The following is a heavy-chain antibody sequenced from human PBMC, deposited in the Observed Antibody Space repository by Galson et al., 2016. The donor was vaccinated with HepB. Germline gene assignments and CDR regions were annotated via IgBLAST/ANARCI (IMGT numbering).Heavy chain of an antibody. J-gene: IGHJ4*02. CDR2: IIPIFGTA. D-gene: IGHD6-6*01. CDR3: ARGPPSLAASFDD. V-gene: IGHV1-69*13. CDR1: GGTFSSYA. Sequence: SVKVSCKASGGTFSSYAISWVRQAPGQGLEWMGGIIPIFGTANYAQKFQGRVTITADESTSTAYMELSSLRSEDTAAYYCARGPPSLAASFDDWGQGTLVTVSS.